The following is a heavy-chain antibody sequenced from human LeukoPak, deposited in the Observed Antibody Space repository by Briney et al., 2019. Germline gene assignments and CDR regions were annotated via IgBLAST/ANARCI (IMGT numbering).Heavy chain of an antibody. CDR3: ARSFGCTTTSCYPFDY. Sequence: GESLKISCKASGYSFTNYWIGWVRQMPGKGLEWMGIIYPGDSDTRYSPSFQGQVTISADKSITTAYLQWSSLKASDTAMYYCARSFGCTTTSCYPFDYWGQGTLVTVSS. D-gene: IGHD2-2*01. J-gene: IGHJ4*02. CDR2: IYPGDSDT. CDR1: GYSFTNYW. V-gene: IGHV5-51*01.